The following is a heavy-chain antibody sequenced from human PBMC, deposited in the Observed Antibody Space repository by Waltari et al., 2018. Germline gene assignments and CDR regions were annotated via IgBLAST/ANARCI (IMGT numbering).Heavy chain of an antibody. Sequence: EVQLVESGGGLVQPGRSLRLSCAASGFTFDDYAMHWVRQAPGKGLEWVSGISWNSGSIGYACSVYCQFTRSRDNAKNSLYLQMNRLRADDTASYYCAKGARWESPDYYYSYRGVWGKGTTVTVSS. V-gene: IGHV3-9*01. CDR2: ISWNSGSI. D-gene: IGHD1-26*01. CDR3: AKGARWESPDYYYSYRGV. J-gene: IGHJ6*03. CDR1: GFTFDDYA.